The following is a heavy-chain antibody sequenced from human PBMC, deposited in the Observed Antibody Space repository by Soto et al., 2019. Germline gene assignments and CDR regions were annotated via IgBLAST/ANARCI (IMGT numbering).Heavy chain of an antibody. Sequence: GASVKVSCKASAYTFTSYAIHWVRQAPGQRPEWMGWINTGDGNTRYSQQFQGRVTITRDTSASTAYMELGSLRSEDTAVYYCARDRVVIEPSAAINWFDPWGQGTLVTVSS. V-gene: IGHV1-3*04. CDR1: AYTFTSYA. CDR3: ARDRVVIEPSAAINWFDP. CDR2: INTGDGNT. J-gene: IGHJ5*02. D-gene: IGHD2-2*01.